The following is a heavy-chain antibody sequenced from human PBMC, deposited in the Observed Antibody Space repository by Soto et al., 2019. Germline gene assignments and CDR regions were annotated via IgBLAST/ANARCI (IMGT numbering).Heavy chain of an antibody. Sequence: GGSLRLSCAASGFTFSSYGMHWVRQAPGKGLEWVAVIWYDGSNKYYADSVKGRFTISRDNSKNTLYLQMDSLRAEDTAVYYCARQRTYYYDSSGLTPGAFDIWGQGTMVTVSS. CDR1: GFTFSSYG. J-gene: IGHJ3*02. V-gene: IGHV3-33*01. CDR2: IWYDGSNK. CDR3: ARQRTYYYDSSGLTPGAFDI. D-gene: IGHD3-22*01.